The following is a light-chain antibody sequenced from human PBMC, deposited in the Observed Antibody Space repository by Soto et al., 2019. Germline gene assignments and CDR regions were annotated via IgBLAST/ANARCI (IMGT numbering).Light chain of an antibody. J-gene: IGKJ1*01. CDR3: QQYYGCPLT. V-gene: IGKV3-15*01. CDR1: LRISCL. Sequence: EIVMTQSPATLSVSPGERATLSCRASLRISCLLAWYQQKPGQAPRLLIYGASARATGFPDRFSGSGSGTDFTLTISSLQSEDVAVYYCQQYYGCPLTFGQGTKVDIK. CDR2: GAS.